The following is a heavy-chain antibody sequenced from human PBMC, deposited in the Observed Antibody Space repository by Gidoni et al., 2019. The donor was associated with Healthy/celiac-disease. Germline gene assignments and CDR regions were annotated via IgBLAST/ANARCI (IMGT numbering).Heavy chain of an antibody. V-gene: IGHV3-48*02. CDR2: ISSSSSTI. CDR1: GFTFSSYS. D-gene: IGHD3-10*01. J-gene: IGHJ6*02. Sequence: EVQLVESGGGLVQPGGSLRLPCAASGFTFSSYSMNWVRQAPGKGLEWVSYISSSSSTIYYADSVKGRFTISRDNAKNSLYLQMNSLRDEDTAVYYCARDEILMVRGVIQTQDYYYYGMDVWGQGTTVTVSS. CDR3: ARDEILMVRGVIQTQDYYYYGMDV.